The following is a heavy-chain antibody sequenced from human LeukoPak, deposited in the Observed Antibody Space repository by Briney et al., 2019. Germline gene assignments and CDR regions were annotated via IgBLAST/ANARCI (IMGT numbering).Heavy chain of an antibody. V-gene: IGHV1-18*01. CDR1: GGSFSNSG. CDR3: ARTYLQPEFDY. CDR2: ISAYNGNT. Sequence: ASVKVSCKASGGSFSNSGISWVRQAPGQGLEWMGWISAYNGNTNYAQKLQGRVTMTTDTSTSTAYMELRSLRSDDTAVYYCARTYLQPEFDYWGQGTLVTVSS. J-gene: IGHJ4*02. D-gene: IGHD1-14*01.